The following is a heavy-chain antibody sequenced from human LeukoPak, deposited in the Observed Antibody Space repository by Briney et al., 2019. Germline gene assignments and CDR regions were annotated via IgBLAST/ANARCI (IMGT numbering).Heavy chain of an antibody. CDR2: IYYSGST. V-gene: IGHV4-39*01. CDR1: GGPINSSNYC. J-gene: IGHJ4*02. D-gene: IGHD5-18*01. CDR3: ARKVDTTLIFDY. Sequence: SETLSLTCTVSGGPINSSNYCWGWIRQPPGKGLEWIGSIYYSGSTYYSPSLRSRVTISVDTSKNQFSLKLSSVTAADTAMNYCARKVDTTLIFDYWGQGTLVTVSS.